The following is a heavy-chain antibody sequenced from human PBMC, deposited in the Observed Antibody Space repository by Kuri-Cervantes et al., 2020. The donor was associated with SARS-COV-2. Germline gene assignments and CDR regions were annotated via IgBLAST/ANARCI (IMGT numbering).Heavy chain of an antibody. D-gene: IGHD1-1*01. CDR3: ARDNVIRLINQPERYYYYMDV. V-gene: IGHV4-59*11. CDR1: GGSLSSHY. Sequence: GSLRLSCNVSGGSLSSHYWSWIRQPPGKGLEWIGYIYYSGSTNYNPSLKSRVTISVDTSKNQFSLKLSSVTAADTAVYYCARDNVIRLINQPERYYYYMDVWGKGTTVTVSS. J-gene: IGHJ6*03. CDR2: IYYSGST.